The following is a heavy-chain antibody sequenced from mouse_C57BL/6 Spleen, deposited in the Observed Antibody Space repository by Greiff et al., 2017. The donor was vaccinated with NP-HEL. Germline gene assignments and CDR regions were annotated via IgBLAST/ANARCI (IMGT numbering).Heavy chain of an antibody. J-gene: IGHJ4*01. CDR2: INPNNGGT. V-gene: IGHV1-26*01. CDR1: GYTFTDYY. Sequence: EVQLQQSGPELVKPGASVKISCKASGYTFTDYYMNWVKQSHGKSLEWIGDINPNNGGTSYNQKFKGKATLTVDKSSSTAYMELRSLTSEDSAVYYCARDKENYAMDYWGQGTSVTVSS. CDR3: ARDKENYAMDY.